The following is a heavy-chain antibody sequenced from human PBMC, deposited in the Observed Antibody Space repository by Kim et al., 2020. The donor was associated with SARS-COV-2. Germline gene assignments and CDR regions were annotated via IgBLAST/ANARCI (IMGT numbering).Heavy chain of an antibody. CDR2: T. J-gene: IGHJ3*02. CDR3: TTAVSDYIPDI. D-gene: IGHD3-16*01. Sequence: TDYAAPVKGRFTISRDDSKNTLYLQMNSLKTEDTAVYYCTTAVSDYIPDIWGQGTMVTVSS. V-gene: IGHV3-15*01.